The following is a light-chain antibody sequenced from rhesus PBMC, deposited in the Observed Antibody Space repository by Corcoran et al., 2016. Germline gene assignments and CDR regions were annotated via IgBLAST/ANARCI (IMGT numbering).Light chain of an antibody. CDR2: KAS. Sequence: DIQMTQSPSSLSASVGDTVTITCQASQGISSWLAWYQQNPGKAPKVLIYKASSLKGGVPSRFSGSGAGTDLTLTISNLQTEDFATYDCLQYASTPWTFGPGTKVEIK. V-gene: IGKV1-22*01. CDR3: LQYASTPWT. CDR1: QGISSW. J-gene: IGKJ1*01.